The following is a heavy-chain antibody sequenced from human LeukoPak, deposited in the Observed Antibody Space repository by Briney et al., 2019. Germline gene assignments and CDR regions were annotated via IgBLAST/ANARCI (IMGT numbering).Heavy chain of an antibody. Sequence: ASVKVSCKASGYTFTRYGIHWLRQAPGQSLEWMGWINTASGYTKYSQKFQDRVTFTRDTSATTAYMALSGLRSEDSALYYCARVDTPLQVAVAVPFDSWGQGTLVTVSS. CDR2: INTASGYT. D-gene: IGHD6-19*01. CDR3: ARVDTPLQVAVAVPFDS. J-gene: IGHJ4*02. V-gene: IGHV1-3*04. CDR1: GYTFTRYG.